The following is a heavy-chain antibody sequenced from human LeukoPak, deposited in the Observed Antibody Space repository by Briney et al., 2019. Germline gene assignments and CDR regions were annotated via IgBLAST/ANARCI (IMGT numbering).Heavy chain of an antibody. CDR3: AKDVRSDYFDY. V-gene: IGHV3-21*01. J-gene: IGHJ4*02. CDR2: ISSSGRYM. Sequence: PGGSLRLSCVASGFTFSSYAMSWVRQAPGKGLEWVSAISSSGRYMYYADSVKGRFTISRDNANNSLYLQMDSLRAEDTAVYYCAKDVRSDYFDYWGQGTLVTVSS. CDR1: GFTFSSYA.